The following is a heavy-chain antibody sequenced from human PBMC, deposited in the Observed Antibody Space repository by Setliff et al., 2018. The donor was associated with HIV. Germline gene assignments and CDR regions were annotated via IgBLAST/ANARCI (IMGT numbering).Heavy chain of an antibody. D-gene: IGHD6-19*01. CDR1: GGSITRSSYY. V-gene: IGHV4-39*07. CDR2: IFYSGHT. Sequence: PSETLSLTCTVSGGSITRSSYYWAWIRQPPGKGLEWIGNIFYSGHTFYNPSLRSRVTISVDTSKNQFSLKLSSVTAADTAVYYCARGYPGIAVAGLSYYYYYYMDVWGKGTTVTVSS. J-gene: IGHJ6*03. CDR3: ARGYPGIAVAGLSYYYYYYMDV.